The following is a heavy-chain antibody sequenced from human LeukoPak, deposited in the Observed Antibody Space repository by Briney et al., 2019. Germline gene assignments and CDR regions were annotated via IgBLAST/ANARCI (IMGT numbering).Heavy chain of an antibody. CDR1: GGSISSYY. D-gene: IGHD6-19*01. CDR3: ARDWGGSGFNWFDP. Sequence: SETLSLTCTVSGGSISSYYWSWIRQPPGKALEWIAYMHYSGNTNHNPSLKSRVTISIDTSKNQFSLKLSSVTAADTAVYYCARDWGGSGFNWFDPWGQGTLVTVSS. V-gene: IGHV4-59*01. CDR2: MHYSGNT. J-gene: IGHJ5*02.